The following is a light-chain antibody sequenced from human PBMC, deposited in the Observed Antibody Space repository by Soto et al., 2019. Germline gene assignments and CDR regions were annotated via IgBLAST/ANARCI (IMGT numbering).Light chain of an antibody. CDR3: QQYNSYSPIT. Sequence: DIQMTQSPATLAASLGDRVTFTCRASQSISRWLAWYQQKPGKAPQLLIYDASSLKSGVPSRFSGSGSGTEFTLTISSLQHEDFATYYCQQYNSYSPITFGQGTRLEIK. V-gene: IGKV1-5*01. CDR2: DAS. J-gene: IGKJ5*01. CDR1: QSISRW.